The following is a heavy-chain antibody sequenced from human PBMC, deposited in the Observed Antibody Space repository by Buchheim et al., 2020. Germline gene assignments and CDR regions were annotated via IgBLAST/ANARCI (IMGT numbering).Heavy chain of an antibody. Sequence: QITLKESGPTLVKPTQTLTLTCTFSGFSLSTSGVGVGWIRQPPGKALEWLALIYWDDDKRYSPSLKSRLTITKDTSKNQVVLTMTNMDPVDTATYYCAHRQEKAIPWFREYIPADAFDIWGQGT. D-gene: IGHD3-10*01. CDR2: IYWDDDK. CDR3: AHRQEKAIPWFREYIPADAFDI. V-gene: IGHV2-5*02. CDR1: GFSLSTSGVG. J-gene: IGHJ3*02.